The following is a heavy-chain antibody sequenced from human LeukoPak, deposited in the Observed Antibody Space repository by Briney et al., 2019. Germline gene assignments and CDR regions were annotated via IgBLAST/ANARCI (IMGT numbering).Heavy chain of an antibody. V-gene: IGHV3-9*01. CDR1: GFTFNEYA. CDR3: TKDKGIINGFYYFDS. D-gene: IGHD3-10*01. Sequence: PGRFLRLSCAASGFTFNEYAMHWVRQAPGKGLEWVSSISWNSDSIAYADSVRGRFTISRDNAKTSLYLQMNSLRPGDTALYYCTKDKGIINGFYYFDSWGQGTLVAVSS. J-gene: IGHJ4*02. CDR2: ISWNSDSI.